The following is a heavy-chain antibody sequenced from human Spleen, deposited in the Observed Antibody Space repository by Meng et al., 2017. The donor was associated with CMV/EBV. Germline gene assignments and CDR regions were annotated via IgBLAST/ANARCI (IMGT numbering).Heavy chain of an antibody. J-gene: IGHJ6*02. CDR3: ARGDYKYGPYSYYYGMDV. D-gene: IGHD3-16*01. CDR2: ISAYNGNT. CDR1: GYTFTSYG. V-gene: IGHV1-18*01. Sequence: ASVKVSCKASGYTFTSYGISWVRQAPGQGLEWMGWISAYNGNTNYAQKLQGRVTMTTDTSTSTAYMELRSLRSDDTAVYYCARGDYKYGPYSYYYGMDVWGQGTTVTVSS.